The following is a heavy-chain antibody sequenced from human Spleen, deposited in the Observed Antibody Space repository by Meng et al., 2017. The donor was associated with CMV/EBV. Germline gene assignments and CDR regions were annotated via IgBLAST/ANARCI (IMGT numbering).Heavy chain of an antibody. CDR1: GFTFSSYA. CDR3: AKDWTPRGSGWRIDS. J-gene: IGHJ4*02. V-gene: IGHV3-30*14. CDR2: ISYDGSNK. Sequence: GESLKISCAASGFTFSSYAMHWVRQAPGKGLEWVSVISYDGSNKYYADSVKGRFTISRDNSKSTLYLQMNSLRAEDTAVYYCAKDWTPRGSGWRIDSWGQGTLVTVSS. D-gene: IGHD6-19*01.